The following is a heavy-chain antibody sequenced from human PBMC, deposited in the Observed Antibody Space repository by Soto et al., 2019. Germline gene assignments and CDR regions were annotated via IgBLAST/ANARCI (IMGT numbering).Heavy chain of an antibody. J-gene: IGHJ6*02. CDR2: ISYDGSNK. CDR1: GFTFSSYA. V-gene: IGHV3-30-3*01. Sequence: PGWSLRLASAASGFTFSSYAMHWVRQAPGKGLEWVAVISYDGSNKYYADSVKGRFTISRDNSKNTLYLQMNSLRAEDTAVYYCAREHSSARPLYYYYGMDVWGQGTTVTV. D-gene: IGHD6-25*01. CDR3: AREHSSARPLYYYYGMDV.